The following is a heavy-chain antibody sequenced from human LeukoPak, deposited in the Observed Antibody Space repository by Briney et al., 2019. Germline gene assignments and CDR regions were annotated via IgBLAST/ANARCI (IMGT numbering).Heavy chain of an antibody. V-gene: IGHV3-7*01. CDR1: GFTFSSYA. CDR3: ARPRVPDS. CDR2: ISPDGSET. Sequence: GSLRLSCAASGFTFSSYAMSWVRQAPGKGLEWVANISPDGSETNYVDSVKGRFTISRDNAKNSLYLQMNSLRAEDTAVYYCARPRVPDSWGQGTLVIVSS. J-gene: IGHJ4*02.